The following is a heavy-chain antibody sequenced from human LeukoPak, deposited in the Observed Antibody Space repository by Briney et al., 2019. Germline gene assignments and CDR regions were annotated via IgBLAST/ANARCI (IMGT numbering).Heavy chain of an antibody. CDR1: GFTFSSYE. D-gene: IGHD2-15*01. J-gene: IGHJ3*02. Sequence: QPGGSLRLSCAASGFTFSSYEMNWVRQAPGKGLEWVSYISSSGSTIYYAASVKGRFTISRDNAKNSLYLQMNSLRAEDTAVYYCARGEEVVVVAATGLAFDIWGQGTMVTVSS. CDR3: ARGEEVVVVAATGLAFDI. CDR2: ISSSGSTI. V-gene: IGHV3-48*03.